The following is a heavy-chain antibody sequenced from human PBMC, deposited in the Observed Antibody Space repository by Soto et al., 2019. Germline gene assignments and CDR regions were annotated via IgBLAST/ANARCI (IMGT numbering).Heavy chain of an antibody. D-gene: IGHD3-16*01. Sequence: SETLSLTCTVSGGSISSGDYYWSWIRQPPGKGLEWIGYIYYSGSTYYNPSLKSRVTISVDTSKNQFSLKLSSVTAADTAVYYCARGDGGYYYYYGMDVWGQGTTVTVSS. J-gene: IGHJ6*02. V-gene: IGHV4-30-4*01. CDR3: ARGDGGYYYYYGMDV. CDR1: GGSISSGDYY. CDR2: IYYSGST.